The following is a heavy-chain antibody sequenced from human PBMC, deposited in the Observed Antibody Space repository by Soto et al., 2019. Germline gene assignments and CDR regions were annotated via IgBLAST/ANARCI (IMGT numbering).Heavy chain of an antibody. D-gene: IGHD2-2*01. CDR2: IYPGDSDT. Sequence: XESLNISWRGSGYSFTSYWIGWVPPMPGEGLEWMGIIYPGDSDTRYSPSFQGQVTISADKSISTAYLQWSSLKASDTAMYYCARQDCGSTSCYNHMDVWGQGTTVTVSS. J-gene: IGHJ6*02. CDR3: ARQDCGSTSCYNHMDV. V-gene: IGHV5-51*01. CDR1: GYSFTSYW.